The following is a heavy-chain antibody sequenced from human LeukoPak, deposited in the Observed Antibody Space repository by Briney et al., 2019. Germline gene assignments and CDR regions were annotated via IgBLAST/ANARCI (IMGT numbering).Heavy chain of an antibody. CDR2: MNPNSGNT. D-gene: IGHD1-26*01. V-gene: IGHV1-8*03. CDR1: GYTFTSYD. Sequence: ASVKVSCKASGYTFTSYDINWLRQAPGQGLEWMGWMNPNSGNTGYAQKFQGRVTITRNTSISTAYMELSSLRSEDTAVYYCARGREPWLPDYWGQGTLVTVSS. CDR3: ARGREPWLPDY. J-gene: IGHJ4*02.